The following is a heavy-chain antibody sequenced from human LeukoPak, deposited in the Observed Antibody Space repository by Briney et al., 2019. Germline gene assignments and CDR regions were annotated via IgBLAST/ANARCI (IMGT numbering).Heavy chain of an antibody. V-gene: IGHV3-23*01. D-gene: IGHD6-13*01. CDR2: ISGSGGGT. Sequence: GGSLRLSCAASGFTFSSYAMSWVRQAPGKGLEWVSAISGSGGGTYYADSVKGRFTISRDNSKNTLYLQMNSLGADDTAVYYCAKTPYSSSWNYLDYWGQGTLVTVSS. CDR3: AKTPYSSSWNYLDY. J-gene: IGHJ4*02. CDR1: GFTFSSYA.